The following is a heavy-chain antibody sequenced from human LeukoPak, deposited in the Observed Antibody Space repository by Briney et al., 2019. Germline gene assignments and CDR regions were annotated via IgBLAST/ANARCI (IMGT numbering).Heavy chain of an antibody. CDR2: IIRYNGNT. CDR3: ARDLHGSGSYRGSMDV. J-gene: IGHJ6*03. Sequence: GESLQISCKGSGYTFTSYGISWVRQAPGQGLEWLGWIIRYNGNTNYAQKLQGRVTMTTDTSTSTAYMELRSLRSDDTAVYYCARDLHGSGSYRGSMDVWGKGTTVTISS. D-gene: IGHD3-10*01. CDR1: GYTFTSYG. V-gene: IGHV1-18*01.